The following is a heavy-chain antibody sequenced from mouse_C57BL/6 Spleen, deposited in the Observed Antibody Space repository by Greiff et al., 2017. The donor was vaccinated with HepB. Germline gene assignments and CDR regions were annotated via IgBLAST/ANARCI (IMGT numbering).Heavy chain of an antibody. CDR2: IDPETGGT. D-gene: IGHD2-4*01. V-gene: IGHV1-15*01. Sequence: QVQLKESGAELVRPGASVTLSCKASGYTFTDYEMHWVKQTPVHGLEWIGAIDPETGGTAYNQKFKGKAILTADKSSSTAYMELRSLTSEDSAVYYCTRGGHYDYDRAMDYWGQGTSVTVSS. CDR3: TRGGHYDYDRAMDY. J-gene: IGHJ4*01. CDR1: GYTFTDYE.